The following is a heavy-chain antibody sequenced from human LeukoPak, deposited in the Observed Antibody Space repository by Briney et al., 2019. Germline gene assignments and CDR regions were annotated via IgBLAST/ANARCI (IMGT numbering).Heavy chain of an antibody. CDR3: ARDMDHYDILTGQSVGPFDY. CDR1: GGSISSSSYY. CDR2: IYYSGST. V-gene: IGHV4-39*07. J-gene: IGHJ4*02. Sequence: SETLSLTCTVSGGSISSSSYYWGWIRQPPGKGLEWIGSIYYSGSTYYNPSLRSRVTISVYTSKNQFSLKLSSVTAADTAVYYCARDMDHYDILTGQSVGPFDYWGQGTLVTVSS. D-gene: IGHD3-9*01.